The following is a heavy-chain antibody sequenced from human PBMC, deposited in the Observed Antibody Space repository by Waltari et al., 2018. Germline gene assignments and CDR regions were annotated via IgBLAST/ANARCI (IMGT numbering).Heavy chain of an antibody. V-gene: IGHV3-9*01. J-gene: IGHJ4*02. CDR3: AKAQGGYYYDSSGYSYFDY. CDR1: GFTFDDYA. CDR2: ISWNSGSI. D-gene: IGHD3-22*01. Sequence: EVQLVESGGGLVQPGRSPRLSCAASGFTFDDYAMHWVRQAPGKGLEWVSGISWNSGSIGYADSVKGRFTISRDNAKNSLYLQMNSLRAEDTALYYCAKAQGGYYYDSSGYSYFDYWGQGTLGTVSS.